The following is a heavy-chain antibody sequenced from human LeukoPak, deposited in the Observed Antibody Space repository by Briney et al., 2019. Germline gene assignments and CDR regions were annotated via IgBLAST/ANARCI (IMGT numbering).Heavy chain of an antibody. Sequence: PGGSLRLSCAASGFTFSDYYMGRIPQAPGQGVEWVSYISSSSNTLDYAVSVKGRFTIARDNAKNSLYLQMHSLRAADTAVYYCARDAGQCLTEFDYWGQGTLVTVSS. CDR3: ARDAGQCLTEFDY. D-gene: IGHD6-19*01. V-gene: IGHV3-11*01. CDR2: ISSSSNTL. J-gene: IGHJ4*02. CDR1: GFTFSDYY.